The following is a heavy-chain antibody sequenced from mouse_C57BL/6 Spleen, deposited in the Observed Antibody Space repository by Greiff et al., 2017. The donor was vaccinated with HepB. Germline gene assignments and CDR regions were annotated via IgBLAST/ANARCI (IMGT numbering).Heavy chain of an antibody. Sequence: VQLQQPGAELVMPGASVKLSCKASGYTFTSYWMHWVKQRPGQGLEWIGEIDPSDSYTNYNQKFKGKSTLTVDKSSSTAYMQLSSLTSEDSAVYYCARRYDYDIHFDVWGTGTTVTVSS. CDR1: GYTFTSYW. V-gene: IGHV1-69*01. D-gene: IGHD2-4*01. J-gene: IGHJ1*03. CDR2: IDPSDSYT. CDR3: ARRYDYDIHFDV.